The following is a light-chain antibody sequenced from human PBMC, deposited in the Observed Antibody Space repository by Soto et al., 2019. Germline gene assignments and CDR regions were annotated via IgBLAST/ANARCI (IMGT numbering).Light chain of an antibody. CDR3: QQYYGTPLT. V-gene: IGKV4-1*01. J-gene: IGKJ4*01. CDR2: WAS. Sequence: DIVMTQSPDSLAVSLGERATINCKSSQTVLYSSNTNNYLAWYQQKPGHPPKLLIYWASTRESGVPDRFSGSGSGTDVTLTISSLQAEDVAVYYCQQYYGTPLTFGGGTKGEIK. CDR1: QTVLYSSNTNNY.